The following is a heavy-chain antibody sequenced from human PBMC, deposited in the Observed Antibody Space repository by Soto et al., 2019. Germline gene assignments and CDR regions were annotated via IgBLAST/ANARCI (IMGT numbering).Heavy chain of an antibody. CDR1: GYTLTELS. Sequence: GASVKVSCKVSGYTLTELSMHWVRQAPGKGLEWMGGFDPEEGETIYAQKFQGRVTMTEDTSTDTAYMELSSMRSEDTAVYYCATNSQKKITTSLSNYDSSGYYSYYYYYGMDVWGQGTTVTVSS. CDR2: FDPEEGET. CDR3: ATNSQKKITTSLSNYDSSGYYSYYYYYGMDV. J-gene: IGHJ6*02. V-gene: IGHV1-24*01. D-gene: IGHD3-22*01.